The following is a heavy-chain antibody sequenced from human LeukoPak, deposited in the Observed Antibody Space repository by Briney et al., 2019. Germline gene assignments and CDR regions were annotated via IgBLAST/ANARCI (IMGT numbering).Heavy chain of an antibody. CDR2: IYYSGST. CDR3: ARDPEGRNWFDP. CDR1: GGSISSGGYY. V-gene: IGHV4-31*03. Sequence: PSETLSLTCTVSGGSISSGGYYWSWLRQLPGMGLEWIGYIYYSGSTYYNPSLKSRVTISIDTSKNQFSLELRSVTAADTAVYYCARDPEGRNWFDPWGQGTLVTVSS. J-gene: IGHJ5*02. D-gene: IGHD1-14*01.